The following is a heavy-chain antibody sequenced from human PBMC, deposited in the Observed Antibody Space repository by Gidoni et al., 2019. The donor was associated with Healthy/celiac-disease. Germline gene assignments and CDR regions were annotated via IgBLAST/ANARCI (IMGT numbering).Heavy chain of an antibody. CDR2: ISWNSGII. V-gene: IGHV3-9*01. Sequence: EVQLVESGGGLVQPGRSLRLSCAASGFTFYAYAMHWVRQAPGKGLEWVSGISWNSGIIGYADSVKGRFTISRYNAKNSLYLQMNSLRAEDTALYYCAKDFVDTAMVDTPAFDIWGQGTMVTVSA. CDR1: GFTFYAYA. CDR3: AKDFVDTAMVDTPAFDI. J-gene: IGHJ3*02. D-gene: IGHD5-18*01.